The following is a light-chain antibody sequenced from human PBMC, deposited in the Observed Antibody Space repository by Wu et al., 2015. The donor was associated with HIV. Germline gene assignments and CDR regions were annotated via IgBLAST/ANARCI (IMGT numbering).Light chain of an antibody. CDR1: QSISSK. CDR3: QQYGTSPLT. V-gene: IGKV3-20*01. Sequence: EIVMTQSPATLSVSPGERATLSCRASQSISSKFAWYQQKPGQAPRLLIFGASTRATGIPDRFSGSGSGTDFTLTISRLDPEDFAVYYCQQYGTSPLTFGGGTKVEMK. J-gene: IGKJ4*01. CDR2: GAS.